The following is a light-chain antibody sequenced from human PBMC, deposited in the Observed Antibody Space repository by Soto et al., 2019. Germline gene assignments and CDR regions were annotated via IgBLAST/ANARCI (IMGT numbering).Light chain of an antibody. CDR1: QSVSSNN. V-gene: IGKV3-20*01. Sequence: EIVLTQSPGTLSLSPGETATLSCRASQSVSSNNLAWYHQKPGQTPSLLIYGSSTRATGTPERFSGSGSGTDFTLTISRLQPDDFTVYYCQQYDNSITFGQGTRLEIE. CDR2: GSS. CDR3: QQYDNSIT. J-gene: IGKJ5*01.